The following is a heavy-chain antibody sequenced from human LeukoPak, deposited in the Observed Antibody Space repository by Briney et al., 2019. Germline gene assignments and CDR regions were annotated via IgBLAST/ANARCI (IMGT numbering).Heavy chain of an antibody. CDR3: ARGSGFFDY. J-gene: IGHJ4*02. D-gene: IGHD6-19*01. V-gene: IGHV1-2*02. CDR2: INPNSGGT. CDR1: GYTFTGYY. Sequence: GASAKVSCKASGYTFTGYYMHWVRQAPGQGLEWMGWINPNSGGTNYAQKFQGRVTMTRDTSISTAYLQWSSLKASDTAMYYCARGSGFFDYWGQGTLVTVSS.